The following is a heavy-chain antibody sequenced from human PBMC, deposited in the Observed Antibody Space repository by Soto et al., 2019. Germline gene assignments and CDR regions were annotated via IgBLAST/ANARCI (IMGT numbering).Heavy chain of an antibody. D-gene: IGHD3-22*01. V-gene: IGHV5-51*01. CDR3: ARHGDSQYYYDSSGYYKRTFYYYGMDV. CDR2: IYPGDSDT. Sequence: LKISCKGSGYRFTSYLIGWVRQMPGKGLEWIGIIYPGDSDTRYSPSFQGQVTISSDKSISTAYLQWSSLKASDTAMYYCARHGDSQYYYDSSGYYKRTFYYYGMDVWGQGTTVTVSS. CDR1: GYRFTSYL. J-gene: IGHJ6*02.